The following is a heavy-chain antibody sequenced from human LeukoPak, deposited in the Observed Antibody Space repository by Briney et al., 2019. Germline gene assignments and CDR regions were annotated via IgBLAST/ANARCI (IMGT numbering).Heavy chain of an antibody. D-gene: IGHD3-3*01. V-gene: IGHV3-30*18. J-gene: IGHJ3*02. CDR3: TKGSVLTIFGMAWHAFDI. CDR2: ISYDGSNK. CDR1: GFIFSTYG. Sequence: GGSLRLSCAASGFIFSTYGMHWVRQAPGKGLEGVAVISYDGSNKYYADSVKGRFTISRDNSKNTLYLQMNSLRAEDTAIYYCTKGSVLTIFGMAWHAFDIWGQGTMVTVSP.